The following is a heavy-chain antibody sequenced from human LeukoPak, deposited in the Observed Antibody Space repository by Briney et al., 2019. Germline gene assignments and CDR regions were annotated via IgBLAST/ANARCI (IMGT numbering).Heavy chain of an antibody. CDR2: IYPGDCDT. CDR3: ATHRLTSTYYDFWTAYLDY. D-gene: IGHD3-3*01. CDR1: GYSFTSYW. Sequence: GESLKISCKGSGYSFTSYWIGWVRQMPGKGGEWMGIIYPGDCDTRYSPSFQGQVTISADKSISTAYLQWSSLSASHTAMYYCATHRLTSTYYDFWTAYLDYWGQGTLVTVSS. J-gene: IGHJ4*02. V-gene: IGHV5-51*01.